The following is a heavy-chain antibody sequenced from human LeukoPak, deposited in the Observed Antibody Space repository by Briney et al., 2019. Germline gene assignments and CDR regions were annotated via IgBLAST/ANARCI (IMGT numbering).Heavy chain of an antibody. CDR1: GGSISSYY. J-gene: IGHJ6*02. Sequence: KSSETLSLTCTVSGGSISSYYWSWIRQPPGKGPEWIGYIYYSGSTNYNPSLKSRVTISVDTSKNQFSLKLSSVTAADTAVYYCARLPQAAAGTGRFFYYYGMDVWGQGTTVTVSS. CDR3: ARLPQAAAGTGRFFYYYGMDV. CDR2: IYYSGST. D-gene: IGHD6-13*01. V-gene: IGHV4-59*08.